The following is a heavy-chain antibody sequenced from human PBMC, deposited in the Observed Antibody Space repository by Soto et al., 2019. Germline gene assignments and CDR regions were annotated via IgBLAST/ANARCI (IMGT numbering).Heavy chain of an antibody. Sequence: QVQLVESGGGVVQPGRCLRLCCAASGFTFSSYGMHWVRQAPGKGLEWVAFIWHDGGNKFYAESVKGRFTISRDNSKNTLYLQMTSLSAEDTAMYYCARDGDVNTGFGKDYWGHGTLVTVSS. CDR2: IWHDGGNK. V-gene: IGHV3-33*01. CDR1: GFTFSSYG. J-gene: IGHJ4*01. D-gene: IGHD3-16*01. CDR3: ARDGDVNTGFGKDY.